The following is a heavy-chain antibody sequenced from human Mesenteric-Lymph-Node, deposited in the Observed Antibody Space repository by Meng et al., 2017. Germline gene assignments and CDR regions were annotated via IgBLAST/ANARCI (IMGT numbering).Heavy chain of an antibody. CDR1: GYTLTELS. CDR2: FDPEYGET. J-gene: IGHJ4*02. D-gene: IGHD2-2*01. Sequence: ASVKVSCKVSGYTLTELSMHWVRQAPGKGLEWMGGFDPEYGETIYAQKFQGRVTMTEDTSTDTAYMELSSLRSEDTAVYYCATAEPRYCSSTSCQFDYWGQGTLVTVSS. CDR3: ATAEPRYCSSTSCQFDY. V-gene: IGHV1-24*01.